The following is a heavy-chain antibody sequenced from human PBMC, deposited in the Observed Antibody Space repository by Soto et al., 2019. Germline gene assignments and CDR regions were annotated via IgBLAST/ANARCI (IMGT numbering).Heavy chain of an antibody. V-gene: IGHV4-31*03. CDR1: GGSISSGGYY. D-gene: IGHD2-15*01. CDR2: IYYSGST. CDR3: ARFVVVVAARRSDWFDP. Sequence: ASETLSLTCTVSGGSISSGGYYWSWIRQHPGKGLEWIGYIYYSGSTYYNPSLKSRVTISVDTSKNQFSLKLSSVTAADTAVYYCARFVVVVAARRSDWFDPWGQGTLVTVSS. J-gene: IGHJ5*02.